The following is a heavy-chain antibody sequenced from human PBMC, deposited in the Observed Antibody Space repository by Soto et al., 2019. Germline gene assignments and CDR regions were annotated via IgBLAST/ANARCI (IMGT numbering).Heavy chain of an antibody. J-gene: IGHJ4*02. CDR2: ISWNSNTI. V-gene: IGHV3-9*01. Sequence: GGSLILSCAASGFTFDDYAMHWVRQAPGKGLEWVSGISWNSNTIAYADSVKGRFTISRDNAKNSLYLQMNSLRAEDTAFYYCAKDTGPNWGQGTLVTVSS. CDR1: GFTFDDYA. CDR3: AKDTGPN.